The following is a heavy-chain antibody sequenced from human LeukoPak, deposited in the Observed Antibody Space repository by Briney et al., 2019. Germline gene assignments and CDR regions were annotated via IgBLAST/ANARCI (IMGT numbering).Heavy chain of an antibody. CDR2: INPNSGGT. CDR3: ARGYYYGSGSYYLGFDP. D-gene: IGHD3-10*01. CDR1: GYTFTGYY. Sequence: ASVKVSCKASGYTFTGYYMHWVRQAPGQGLEWMGWINPNSGGTNYAQKFQGRVTMTRDTSISTAYMELSRLRSDDTAVYYCARGYYYGSGSYYLGFDPWGQGTLVTVSS. J-gene: IGHJ5*02. V-gene: IGHV1-2*02.